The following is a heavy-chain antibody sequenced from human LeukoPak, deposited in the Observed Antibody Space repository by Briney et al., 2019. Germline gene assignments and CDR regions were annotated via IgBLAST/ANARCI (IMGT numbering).Heavy chain of an antibody. CDR1: GFTFSSYA. J-gene: IGHJ4*02. CDR3: AKAGRVSYYFDY. Sequence: GGSLRLSCAASGFTFSSYAMSWVRQAPGKGLEWVSAISGSGGSTYCADSVKGRFTISRDNSKNTLYLQMNSLRAEDTAVYYCAKAGRVSYYFDYWGQGTLVTVSS. CDR2: ISGSGGST. V-gene: IGHV3-23*01. D-gene: IGHD2/OR15-2a*01.